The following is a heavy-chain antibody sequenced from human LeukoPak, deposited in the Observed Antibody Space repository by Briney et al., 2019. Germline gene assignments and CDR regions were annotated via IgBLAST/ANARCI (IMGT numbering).Heavy chain of an antibody. D-gene: IGHD3-3*01. CDR3: ASGGRFLEWFDY. Sequence: GGSLRLSCAAAGFTFSSYWMSWVRQAPGKGLEWVANIKQDGSEKYYVGSVKGRFTISRDNAKNSLYLQMNSLRAEDTAVYYCASGGRFLEWFDYWGQGNMVTVSS. J-gene: IGHJ5*01. V-gene: IGHV3-7*01. CDR1: GFTFSSYW. CDR2: IKQDGSEK.